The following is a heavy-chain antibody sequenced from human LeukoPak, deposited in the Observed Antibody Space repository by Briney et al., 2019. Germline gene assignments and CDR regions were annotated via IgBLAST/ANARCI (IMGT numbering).Heavy chain of an antibody. CDR1: GGSISSSSYY. J-gene: IGHJ4*02. V-gene: IGHV4-39*01. CDR2: IYYSGST. D-gene: IGHD6-19*01. CDR3: ARLEAVAGILDY. Sequence: SETLSLTCTVSGGSISSSSYYWGWLRQPPGKGREWLGSIYYSGSTYYNPSLKSRVTISVDTSKNQFSLKLSSVTAADTAVYYCARLEAVAGILDYWGQGTLVTVSS.